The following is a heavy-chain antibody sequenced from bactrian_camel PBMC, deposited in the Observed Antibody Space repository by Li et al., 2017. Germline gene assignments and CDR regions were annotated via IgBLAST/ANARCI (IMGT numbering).Heavy chain of an antibody. Sequence: QVQLVESGGGSVEVGGSLTLSCAVSGNGDGSGYWCTGWFRQAPGKEREAVASIAMDGRSTYADTVKGRFTISRDNAKNTVFLEMNSLKSEDTARYYCATGTGYSGFAYWGQGTQVTVS. CDR1: GNGDGSGY. J-gene: IGHJ4*01. D-gene: IGHD2*01. CDR2: IAMDGRS. V-gene: IGHV3S53*01. CDR3: ATGTGYSGFAY.